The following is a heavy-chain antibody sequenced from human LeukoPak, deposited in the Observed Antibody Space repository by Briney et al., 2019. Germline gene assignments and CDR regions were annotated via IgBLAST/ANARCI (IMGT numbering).Heavy chain of an antibody. J-gene: IGHJ5*01. CDR3: ARDQERSDNWFDP. CDR2: ISAYNRNT. D-gene: IGHD3-3*01. V-gene: IGHV1-18*04. Sequence: GASVKVSCKASGYTFTSYGINWVRQAPGQGLEWMGWISAYNRNTNYAQKFQGRVTLTTDTSTSTAYMELRGLRSDDTALYYCARDQERSDNWFDPWGQGTLVTVSS. CDR1: GYTFTSYG.